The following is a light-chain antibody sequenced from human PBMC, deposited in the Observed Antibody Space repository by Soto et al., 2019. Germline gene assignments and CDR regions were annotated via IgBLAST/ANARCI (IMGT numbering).Light chain of an antibody. CDR2: DVT. V-gene: IGLV2-14*03. J-gene: IGLJ1*01. CDR3: SSYTISTTYV. Sequence: QSVLAQPASVSGSPGQSITISCTGTSNDVGLYNYVSWYQQHPGKAPKLMIYDVTERPSGVSNRFSGSKSGNTASLTISGLQAEDEGDYYCSSYTISTTYVFGTGTKV. CDR1: SNDVGLYNY.